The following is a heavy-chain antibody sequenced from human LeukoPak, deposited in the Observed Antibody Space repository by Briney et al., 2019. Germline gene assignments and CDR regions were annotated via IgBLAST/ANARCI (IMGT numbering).Heavy chain of an antibody. J-gene: IGHJ5*02. Sequence: TGGSLRLSCTMSGFTFSGRWMHWVRQAPGEGLVWVSLIRPGGSGANYADSVRGRFTISRDNAKNTLYLQMNSLRVEDTAVYYCVPADLPWGQGTLVIVSS. CDR1: GFTFSGRW. CDR2: IRPGGSGA. V-gene: IGHV3-74*01. CDR3: VPADLP.